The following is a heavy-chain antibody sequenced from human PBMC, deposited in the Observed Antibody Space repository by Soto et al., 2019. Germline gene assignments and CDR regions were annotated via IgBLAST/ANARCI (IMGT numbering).Heavy chain of an antibody. CDR3: GRGSSNWAYYFDF. CDR1: GFTFSSYS. V-gene: IGHV3-48*02. D-gene: IGHD6-13*01. J-gene: IGHJ4*02. Sequence: EVHLVESGGGLVQPGGSLRLSCAASGFTFSSYSLNWVRQAPGKGLEWVSYITSSGTTVYYAASVRGRFTNSTDNAKNALYLQMNSLRDDDTAVYYCGRGSSNWAYYFDFWGQGTLVTVSS. CDR2: ITSSGTTV.